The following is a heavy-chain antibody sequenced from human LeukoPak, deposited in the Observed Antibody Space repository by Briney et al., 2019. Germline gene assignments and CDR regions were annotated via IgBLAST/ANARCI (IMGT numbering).Heavy chain of an antibody. CDR3: ASTDCSSTSCYLAFDI. CDR1: GGSISSYY. J-gene: IGHJ3*02. V-gene: IGHV4-59*01. Sequence: SETLSLTCTVSGGSISSYYWSWIRQPAGKGLEWIGYIYYSGSTNYNPSLKSRVTISVDTSKNQFSLKLSSVTAADTAVYYCASTDCSSTSCYLAFDIWGQGTKVTVSS. D-gene: IGHD2-2*01. CDR2: IYYSGST.